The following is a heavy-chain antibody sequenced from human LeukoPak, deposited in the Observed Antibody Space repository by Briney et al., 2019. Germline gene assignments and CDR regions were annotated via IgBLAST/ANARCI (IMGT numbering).Heavy chain of an antibody. CDR1: GFTFSSYA. D-gene: IGHD3-10*01. V-gene: IGHV3-30-3*01. CDR2: ISYDGSNK. Sequence: TGGSLRLSCAASGFTFSSYAMHWVRQAPGKGLEWVAVISYDGSNKYYADSVKGRFTISRDNSKNTLYLQMNSLRAEDTAVYYCARDVVWFGELLFWGQGTLVTVSP. CDR3: ARDVVWFGELLF. J-gene: IGHJ4*02.